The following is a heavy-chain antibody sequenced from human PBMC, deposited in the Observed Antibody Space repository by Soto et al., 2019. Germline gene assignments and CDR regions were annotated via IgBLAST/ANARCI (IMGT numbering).Heavy chain of an antibody. CDR1: GFSLRNSGMG. CDR2: IYWDDDK. J-gene: IGHJ5*02. Sequence: SGPTLVNHTQTLTLTCTFSGFSLRNSGMGVGWIRQPPGKALEWLALIYWDDDKRYRPSLKSRLTITKDTSKNQVVLTMTNMDPVDTATYYCAHLNDIIVPGAPRNWFDPWGQGTPVTVSS. D-gene: IGHD2-21*01. V-gene: IGHV2-5*02. CDR3: AHLNDIIVPGAPRNWFDP.